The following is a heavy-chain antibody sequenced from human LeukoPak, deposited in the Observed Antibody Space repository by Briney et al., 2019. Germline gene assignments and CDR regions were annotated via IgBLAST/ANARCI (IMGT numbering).Heavy chain of an antibody. CDR1: GFTFSSYE. CDR3: ARGRGVDRFDY. D-gene: IGHD3-16*01. Sequence: GGSLRLSCAASGFTFSSYEMNWVRQAPGKGLEWISYISSSGNTIYYADSVKGRFTISRDNAKNSLYLQMNSLRAEDTAIYYCARGRGVDRFDYWGQGTLVTVSS. V-gene: IGHV3-48*03. CDR2: ISSSGNTI. J-gene: IGHJ4*02.